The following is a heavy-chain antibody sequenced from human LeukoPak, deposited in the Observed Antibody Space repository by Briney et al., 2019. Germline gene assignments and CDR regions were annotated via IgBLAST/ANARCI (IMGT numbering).Heavy chain of an antibody. Sequence: SVKVSCKASGGTFSSYAVSWVLQAPGQGLEWMGRIIPILGTANYAQKFQGRVTITTDESTSTAYMELSSLRSEDTAVYYCARDPHLTVGTVTTTGDEYTWGQGTLVTVSS. CDR3: ARDPHLTVGTVTTTGDEYT. J-gene: IGHJ5*02. D-gene: IGHD1-1*01. CDR2: IIPILGTA. CDR1: GGTFSSYA. V-gene: IGHV1-69*11.